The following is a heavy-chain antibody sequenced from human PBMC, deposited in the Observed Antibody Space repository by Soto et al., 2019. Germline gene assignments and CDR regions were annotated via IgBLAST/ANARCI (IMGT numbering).Heavy chain of an antibody. CDR1: GFTFSSYA. J-gene: IGHJ4*02. D-gene: IGHD5-18*01. V-gene: IGHV3-30-3*01. CDR2: ISYDGSNK. CDR3: ARDSQPVLGYSYGHGGYFDY. Sequence: VQLVESGGGVVQPGRSLRLSCAASGFTFSSYAMHWVRQAPGKGLEWVAVISYDGSNKYYADSVKGRFTISRDNSKNTLYLQMNSLRAEDTAVYYCARDSQPVLGYSYGHGGYFDYWGQGTLVTVSS.